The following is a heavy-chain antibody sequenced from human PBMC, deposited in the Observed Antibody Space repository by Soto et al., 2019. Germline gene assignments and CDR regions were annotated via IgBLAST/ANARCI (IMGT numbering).Heavy chain of an antibody. CDR1: GFTLTRDW. CDR3: ASDWYGGFDI. CDR2: IKEDGSEK. J-gene: IGHJ3*02. Sequence: EVQLVESGGGLVQPGGSLRLSCTGSGFTLTRDWMSWVRQAPGKGLEWVGNIKEDGSEKYYVDSVKGLFTISRDNAKNSLFLQMNSLRAEDTAVYYCASDWYGGFDIWGQGTMVTVSS. V-gene: IGHV3-7*01. D-gene: IGHD3-10*01.